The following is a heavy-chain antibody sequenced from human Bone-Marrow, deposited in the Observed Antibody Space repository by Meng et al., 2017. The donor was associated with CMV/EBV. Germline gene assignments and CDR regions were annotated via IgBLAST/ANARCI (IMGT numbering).Heavy chain of an antibody. V-gene: IGHV3-7*01. CDR2: IDRDGSEK. D-gene: IGHD5-12*01. Sequence: GGSLRLSCAASGFTFSSNWMKWVRQAPGKGLEWVANIDRDGSEKNYAGSVKGRFTISRDNAKSSLYLEMNSLRAEDTAVYYCARDQNGYDLFDYWGQGTLVTVSS. CDR3: ARDQNGYDLFDY. CDR1: GFTFSSNW. J-gene: IGHJ4*02.